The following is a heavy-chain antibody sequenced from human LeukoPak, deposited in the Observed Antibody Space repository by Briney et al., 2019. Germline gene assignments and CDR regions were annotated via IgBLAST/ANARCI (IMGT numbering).Heavy chain of an antibody. J-gene: IGHJ5*02. CDR1: GFTFSGYG. Sequence: GGSLRLSCAASGFTFSGYGMHWVRQAPGKGLEWVAVIWYDGSNKYYADSVKGRFTISRDNSKNTLYLQMNSLRAEDTAVYYCARDFAPAALTDNCFDPWGQGTLVTVSS. CDR2: IWYDGSNK. V-gene: IGHV3-33*01. CDR3: ARDFAPAALTDNCFDP. D-gene: IGHD2-2*01.